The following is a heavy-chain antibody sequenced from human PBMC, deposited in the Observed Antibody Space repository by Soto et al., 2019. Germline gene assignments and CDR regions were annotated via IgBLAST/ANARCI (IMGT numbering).Heavy chain of an antibody. CDR2: IYYSGDT. Sequence: QLQESGPGLVKSSETLSLTCTVSGGSISSDSFYWAWLRQPPGKGLEWIGIIYYSGDTYYNPSLAGRLTMSVDTSNLFSLTLRSVTAADTALYYGARNQPQRYCSGGTCRPAYGMDVWGQGTTVIVSS. D-gene: IGHD2-15*01. CDR1: GGSISSDSFY. CDR3: ARNQPQRYCSGGTCRPAYGMDV. J-gene: IGHJ6*02. V-gene: IGHV4-39*01.